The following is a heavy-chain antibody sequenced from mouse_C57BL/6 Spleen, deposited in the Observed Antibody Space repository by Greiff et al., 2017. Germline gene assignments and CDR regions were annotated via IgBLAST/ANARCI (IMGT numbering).Heavy chain of an antibody. CDR2: IYPSDSET. D-gene: IGHD2-3*01. CDR3: ARSGWFLGYVGV. Sequence: QVQLQQPGAELVRPGSSVKLSCKASGYTFTSYWMDWVKQRPGQGLEWIGNIYPSDSETHYNQKFKDKATLTVDKSSSTAYMQLSSLTSEDSAVYYCARSGWFLGYVGVWGTGTTVTVSS. V-gene: IGHV1-61*01. J-gene: IGHJ1*03. CDR1: GYTFTSYW.